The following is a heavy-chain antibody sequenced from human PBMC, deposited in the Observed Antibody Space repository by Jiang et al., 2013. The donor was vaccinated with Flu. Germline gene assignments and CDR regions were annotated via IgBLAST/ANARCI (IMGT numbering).Heavy chain of an antibody. CDR3: ARVLRRDYMFTLFDY. CDR2: IKQDGSEK. V-gene: IGHV3-7*01. D-gene: IGHD3-16*01. Sequence: VQLVESGGGLVQPGGSLRLSCAASGFTFSSYWMSWVRQAPGKGLEWVANIKQDGSEKYYVDSVKGRFTISRDNAKNSLYLQMNSLRAEDTAVYYCARVLRRDYMFTLFDYWGQGTLVTVSS. CDR1: GFTFSSYW. J-gene: IGHJ4*02.